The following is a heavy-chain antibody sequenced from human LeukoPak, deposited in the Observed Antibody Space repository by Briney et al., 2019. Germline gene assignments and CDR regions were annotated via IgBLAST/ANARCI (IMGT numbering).Heavy chain of an antibody. D-gene: IGHD3-10*01. CDR2: ISAYNGNT. V-gene: IGHV1-18*01. Sequence: GASVKVSCKASGYTFTSYGISWVRQAPGQGLEWMGWISAYNGNTNYAQKLQGRVTMTTDTSTSTAYMELRSLRSDDTAVYYCARLILWFGELGWFDPWGQGTLVTVSS. J-gene: IGHJ5*02. CDR1: GYTFTSYG. CDR3: ARLILWFGELGWFDP.